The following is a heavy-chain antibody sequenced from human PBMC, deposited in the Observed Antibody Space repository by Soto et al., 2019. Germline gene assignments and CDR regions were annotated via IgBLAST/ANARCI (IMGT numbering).Heavy chain of an antibody. CDR1: GFTFSSYA. CDR3: AQNGGSGTFYACEY. J-gene: IGHJ4*02. V-gene: IGHV3-23*01. Sequence: GSLRLSCAASGFTFSSYAMSWVRQAPGKELAWVSAISSSGKTTYYADSVRGRFTISRDNSKNTLYLHMHSLRAEDTAVYFCAQNGGSGTFYACEYWGPGTLVTVSS. CDR2: ISSSGKTT. D-gene: IGHD3-10*01.